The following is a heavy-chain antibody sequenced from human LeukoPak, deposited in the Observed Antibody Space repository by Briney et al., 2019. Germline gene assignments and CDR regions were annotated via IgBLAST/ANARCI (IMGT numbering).Heavy chain of an antibody. CDR1: GYTFTGYY. D-gene: IGHD3-9*01. Sequence: ASVKVSCKASGYTFTGYYMHWVRQAPGQGLEWMGWINPNSGGTNYAQKSQGRVTMSTDTSTTTAYMELRSLRFDDTAIYYCAKDWHILAGRNCFDPWGQGTLVTVSS. V-gene: IGHV1-2*02. CDR3: AKDWHILAGRNCFDP. J-gene: IGHJ5*02. CDR2: INPNSGGT.